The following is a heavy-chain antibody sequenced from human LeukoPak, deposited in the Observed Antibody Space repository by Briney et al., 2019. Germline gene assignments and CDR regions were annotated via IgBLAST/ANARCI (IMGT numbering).Heavy chain of an antibody. J-gene: IGHJ4*02. V-gene: IGHV4-34*01. CDR2: INHSGST. Sequence: SETLSLTCAVYGVSFSGYYWSWIRQPPGKGLEWIGEINHSGSTNYNPSLKSRVTISVDTSKNQFSLKLSSVTAADTAVYYCARAADYYDSSGYYPLDYWGQGTLVTVSS. D-gene: IGHD3-22*01. CDR1: GVSFSGYY. CDR3: ARAADYYDSSGYYPLDY.